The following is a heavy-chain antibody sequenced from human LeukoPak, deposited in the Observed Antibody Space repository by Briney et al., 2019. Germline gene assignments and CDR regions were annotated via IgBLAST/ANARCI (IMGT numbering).Heavy chain of an antibody. D-gene: IGHD5-18*01. Sequence: SETLSLTCTVSGGSISSYYWSWIRQPPGKGLEWIGYIYYSGSTNYNPSLKSRVTISGDTSKNQFSLKLSSVTAADTAVYYCARQYISGQWYFDYWGQGTLVTVSS. V-gene: IGHV4-59*01. CDR2: IYYSGST. CDR1: GGSISSYY. J-gene: IGHJ4*02. CDR3: ARQYISGQWYFDY.